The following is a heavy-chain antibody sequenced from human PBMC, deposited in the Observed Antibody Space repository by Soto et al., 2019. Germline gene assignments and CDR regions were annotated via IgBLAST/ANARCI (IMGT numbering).Heavy chain of an antibody. CDR3: ARGSGGYGSGSYYDVDHYYYMDV. D-gene: IGHD3-10*01. J-gene: IGHJ6*03. CDR2: INPNSGGT. V-gene: IGHV1-2*04. CDR1: GYTFTGYY. Sequence: ASVKVSCKASGYTFTGYYMHWVRQAPGQGLEWMGWINPNSGGTNYAQKFQGWVTMTRDTSISTAYMELSRLRSDDTAVYYCARGSGGYGSGSYYDVDHYYYMDVWGKGTTVTVSS.